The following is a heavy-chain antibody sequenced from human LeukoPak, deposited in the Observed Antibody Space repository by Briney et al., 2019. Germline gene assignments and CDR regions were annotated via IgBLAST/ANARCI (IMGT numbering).Heavy chain of an antibody. Sequence: GGSLRPSCAASGFTFSSYSMNWVRQAPGKGLEWVSYISSSSSTIYYADSVKGRFTISRDNAKNSLYLQMNSLRAEDTAVYYCARVGGYYGSGSYYNPFDYWGQGTLVTVSS. CDR2: ISSSSSTI. J-gene: IGHJ4*02. D-gene: IGHD3-10*01. V-gene: IGHV3-48*01. CDR1: GFTFSSYS. CDR3: ARVGGYYGSGSYYNPFDY.